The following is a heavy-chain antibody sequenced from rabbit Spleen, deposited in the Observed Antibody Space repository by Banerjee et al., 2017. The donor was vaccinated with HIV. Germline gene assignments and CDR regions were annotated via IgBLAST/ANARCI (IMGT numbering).Heavy chain of an antibody. D-gene: IGHD8-1*01. V-gene: IGHV1S40*01. CDR3: SSDSGSSFSIYGMDL. CDR1: GVSFSSNHY. J-gene: IGHJ6*01. Sequence: QSLEESGGDLVKPGASLTLTCTASGVSFSSNHYMCWVRQAPGKGLEWIACIEGGSSAFSYFSSWAKGRVTISKTSSTTVTLQMTILTLADTATYFCSSDSGSSFSIYGMDLWGPGTLVTVS. CDR2: IEGGSSAFS.